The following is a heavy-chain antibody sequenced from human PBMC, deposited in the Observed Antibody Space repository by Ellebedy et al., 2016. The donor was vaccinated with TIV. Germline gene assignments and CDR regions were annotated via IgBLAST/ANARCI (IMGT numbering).Heavy chain of an antibody. CDR3: VSVTFSSQKPFDS. V-gene: IGHV1-2*02. D-gene: IGHD6-13*01. J-gene: IGHJ4*02. CDR2: IYPSSCDT. Sequence: AASVKVPCKTSRYTFPHYYIHWTRQAPAQGLEWMGWIYPSSCDTKYAQKFQGRVTMTRDTSITTAYMELNRLTSDDTDTYYCVSVTFSSQKPFDSWGQGTLVIVSS. CDR1: RYTFPHYY.